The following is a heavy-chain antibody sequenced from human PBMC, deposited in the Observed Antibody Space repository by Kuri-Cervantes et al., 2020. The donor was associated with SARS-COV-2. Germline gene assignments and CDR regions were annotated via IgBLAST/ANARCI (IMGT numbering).Heavy chain of an antibody. D-gene: IGHD6-13*01. CDR2: IYYSGST. J-gene: IGHJ4*02. V-gene: IGHV4-59*08. CDR3: ARLGIAAAAPYFDY. Sequence: SETLSLTCTVSGSSISSYYWSWIRQPPGKGLEWIGYIYYSGSTNYNPSLKSRVTISVDTSKNQFSLKLSSVTAADTAVYYCARLGIAAAAPYFDYWGQGTLVTVSS. CDR1: GSSISSYY.